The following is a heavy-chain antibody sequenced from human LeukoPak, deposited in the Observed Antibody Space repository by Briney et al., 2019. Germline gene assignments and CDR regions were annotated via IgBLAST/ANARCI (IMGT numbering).Heavy chain of an antibody. V-gene: IGHV4-4*02. Sequence: PSETLSLTCAVSGAFITNSHWWSWARQPPGKGLEWIGEIYHSGTTNYNPSLQSRVTMSVDKSKNQFSLKLSSVTAADTAVYYCATYFYGEYGSYYFDYWAREPWSPSPQ. D-gene: IGHD4-17*01. CDR3: ATYFYGEYGSYYFDY. CDR1: GAFITNSHW. CDR2: IYHSGTT. J-gene: IGHJ4*02.